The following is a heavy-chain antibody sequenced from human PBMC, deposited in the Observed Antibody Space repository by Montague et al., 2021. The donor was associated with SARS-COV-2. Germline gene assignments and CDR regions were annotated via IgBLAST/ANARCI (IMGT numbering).Heavy chain of an antibody. D-gene: IGHD1-1*01. CDR2: VHYSGRP. V-gene: IGHV4-39*01. CDR3: TRHVHMTWPEPSPGFDY. Sequence: SETLSLTCTVSGDSISGSSYNWGWIRHPPGKGLEWIGSVHYSGRPYSNPSLKSRVTIYVDTSKNQLSLKLSSVTAADTAVYYCTRHVHMTWPEPSPGFDYWGQGTLVTVSS. CDR1: GDSISGSSYN. J-gene: IGHJ4*02.